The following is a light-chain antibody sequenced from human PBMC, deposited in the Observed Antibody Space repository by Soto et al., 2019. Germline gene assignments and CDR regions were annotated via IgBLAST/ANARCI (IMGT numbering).Light chain of an antibody. CDR3: QQSDSTPIT. CDR1: QDINKF. CDR2: AAS. V-gene: IGKV1-39*01. J-gene: IGKJ5*01. Sequence: DIQVTQSPSSLSASVGDTVTITCQASQDINKFLNWYQQKPGKAPKLLIYAASTLQSGVPSRFSGSGSGTDFTLTISCLQSEDFATYYCQQSDSTPITFGQGTRLEIK.